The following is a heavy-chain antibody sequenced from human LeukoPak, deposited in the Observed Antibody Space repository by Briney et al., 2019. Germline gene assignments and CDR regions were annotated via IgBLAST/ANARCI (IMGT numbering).Heavy chain of an antibody. V-gene: IGHV3-7*01. CDR1: GFAFSDSW. D-gene: IGHD5-18*01. Sequence: SGGSLRLSCAASGFAFSDSWMTWIRQAPGKGLEWVAFIKGDGSAKKYVDFVRGRFTISRDNAKNSLFLQMNSLRAEDTAVYYCARDRGWIQHDIWGQGTMVTVSS. CDR3: ARDRGWIQHDI. J-gene: IGHJ3*02. CDR2: IKGDGSAK.